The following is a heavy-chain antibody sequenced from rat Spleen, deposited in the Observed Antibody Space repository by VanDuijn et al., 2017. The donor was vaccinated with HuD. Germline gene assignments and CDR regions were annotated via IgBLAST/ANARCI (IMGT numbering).Heavy chain of an antibody. CDR1: GFTFSDYY. Sequence: EVQLAESGGGLVQPGRSLKLSCAASGFTFSDYYMAWVRQAPTKGLEWVASISTGGGNTYYRDSVKGRFTISRDNAKSTLYLQMDSLRSEDTATYYCARHQGGGARFDYWGQGVMVTVSS. V-gene: IGHV5-25*01. CDR3: ARHQGGGARFDY. J-gene: IGHJ2*01. CDR2: ISTGGGNT. D-gene: IGHD1-2*01.